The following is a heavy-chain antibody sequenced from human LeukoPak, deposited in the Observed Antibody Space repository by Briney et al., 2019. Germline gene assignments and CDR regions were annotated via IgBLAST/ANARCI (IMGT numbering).Heavy chain of an antibody. V-gene: IGHV1-2*02. D-gene: IGHD3-22*01. CDR3: AREYYDSSAYNQKAIDY. Sequence: ASVKVSCKASGYTFTDYYMHWVRQAPGQGLEWLGWINPNSGGTNYAQKFQGRVTMTRDTSISTAYMELSRLRSDDTAVYYCAREYYDSSAYNQKAIDYWGQGTLVTVSS. J-gene: IGHJ4*02. CDR2: INPNSGGT. CDR1: GYTFTDYY.